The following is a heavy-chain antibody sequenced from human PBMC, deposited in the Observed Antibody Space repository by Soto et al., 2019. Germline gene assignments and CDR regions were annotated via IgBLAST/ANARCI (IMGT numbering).Heavy chain of an antibody. D-gene: IGHD1-1*01. CDR2: TRYTSKWSY. V-gene: IGHV6-1*01. J-gene: IGHJ5*02. CDR3: LRVDWNDAGS. Sequence: SQTLSLTCAISWDSVSSPSATWEWTRQSPSRGLEWLGRTRYTSKWSYEYALSVKGRITISPDTSKNHFSLQLDSVTPEDTAVYYCLRVDWNDAGSWGQGTLVTGLL. CDR1: WDSVSSPSAT.